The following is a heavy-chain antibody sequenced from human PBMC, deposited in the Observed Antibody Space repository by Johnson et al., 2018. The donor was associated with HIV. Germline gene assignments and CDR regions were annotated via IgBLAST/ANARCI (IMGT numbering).Heavy chain of an antibody. CDR2: IYSGGST. CDR3: ARSPESGDRLWRAFDI. D-gene: IGHD3-10*01. V-gene: IGHV3-66*01. J-gene: IGHJ3*02. CDR1: AFTFSSYA. Sequence: EKLVESGGGLVQPGGSLRLSCAASAFTFSSYAMSWVRQAPGKGLEWVSIIYSGGSTYYADSVKGRFTISRDNSKNTLYLQMNSLRAEDTAVYYCARSPESGDRLWRAFDIWGQGTMVTVSS.